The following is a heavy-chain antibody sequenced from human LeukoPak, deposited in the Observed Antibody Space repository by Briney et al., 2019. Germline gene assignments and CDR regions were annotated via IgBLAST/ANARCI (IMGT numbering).Heavy chain of an antibody. V-gene: IGHV4-39*07. CDR1: GGSISSGSYY. CDR3: AREGVAAAGNFDL. D-gene: IGHD6-13*01. CDR2: IYHSGST. J-gene: IGHJ2*01. Sequence: SQTLSLTCTVSGGSISSGSYYWSWIRQPPGKGLEWIGSIYHSGSTYYNPSLKSRVTISVDTSKNQFSLKLSSVTAADTAVYYCAREGVAAAGNFDLWGRGTLVTVSS.